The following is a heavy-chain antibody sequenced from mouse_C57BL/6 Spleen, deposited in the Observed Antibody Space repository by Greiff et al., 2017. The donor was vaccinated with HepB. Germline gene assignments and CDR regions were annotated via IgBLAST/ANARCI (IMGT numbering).Heavy chain of an antibody. CDR1: GYTFTSYW. CDR3: AKLDFPIYYYGSSYFDY. Sequence: QVQLQQPGAELVRPGSSVKLSCKASGYTFTSYWMHWVKQRPIQGLEWIGNIDPSDSETHYNQKFKDKATLTVDKSSSTAYMQLSSLTSEDSAVYYSAKLDFPIYYYGSSYFDYWGQGTTLTVSS. D-gene: IGHD1-1*01. CDR2: IDPSDSET. V-gene: IGHV1-52*01. J-gene: IGHJ2*01.